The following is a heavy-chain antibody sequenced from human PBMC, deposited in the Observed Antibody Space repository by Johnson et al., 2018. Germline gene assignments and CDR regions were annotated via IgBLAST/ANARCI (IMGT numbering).Heavy chain of an antibody. CDR2: IIFSFGTA. Sequence: QVQLVESGAEVKKPGSSXKVSRKASGGTFSSYAISWVRQATGEGLEGMGGIIFSFGTATYAQKFPGRVPISAEESTSTAYMGRSSLRSENTAVYYCAREGAYHDRDLYFYYNGMDVWGQGTTVTVSS. CDR1: GGTFSSYA. J-gene: IGHJ6*02. V-gene: IGHV1-69*01. D-gene: IGHD2-2*01. CDR3: AREGAYHDRDLYFYYNGMDV.